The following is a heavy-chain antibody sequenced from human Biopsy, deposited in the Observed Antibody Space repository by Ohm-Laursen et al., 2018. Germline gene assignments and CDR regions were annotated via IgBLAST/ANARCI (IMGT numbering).Heavy chain of an antibody. J-gene: IGHJ6*02. V-gene: IGHV1-46*01. D-gene: IGHD5-24*01. Sequence: ASVKVSCKPPGNTFATYHINWVRQAPGQGLEWMGVISPSGATTSFSQKFQGRITMTRDTSTGTVYMDLNSLGSEDTAVYYCARAGVGSDGTDSYYYGMDVWGPGTTVTVSS. CDR2: ISPSGATT. CDR3: ARAGVGSDGTDSYYYGMDV. CDR1: GNTFATYH.